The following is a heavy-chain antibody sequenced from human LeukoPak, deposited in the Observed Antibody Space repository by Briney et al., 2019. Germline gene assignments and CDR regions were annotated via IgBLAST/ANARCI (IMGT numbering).Heavy chain of an antibody. CDR3: ATLGYCSSTSCRGDY. D-gene: IGHD2-2*01. Sequence: GGSLRLSCVASGFTVSSNYMSWVRQAQGKGLERDSVINTGGSTYYADSVKGRFTISRDNSKNTLYLQMNSLRAEDTAVYYCATLGYCSSTSCRGDYWGQGTLVTVSS. CDR1: GFTVSSNY. CDR2: INTGGST. J-gene: IGHJ4*02. V-gene: IGHV3-53*01.